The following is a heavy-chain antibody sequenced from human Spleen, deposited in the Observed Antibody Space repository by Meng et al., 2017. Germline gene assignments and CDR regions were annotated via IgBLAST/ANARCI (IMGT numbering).Heavy chain of an antibody. J-gene: IGHJ4*02. V-gene: IGHV3-9*01. Sequence: GGSLRLSCAASGFTFDNYAMHWVRQAPGKGLEWVSTISWNSATIAYGDSVKGRFTISRDNAKNSLYLQMNSLRAEDTAVYYCARDKGGWFFDYWGQGTLVTVSS. CDR1: GFTFDNYA. D-gene: IGHD6-19*01. CDR2: ISWNSATI. CDR3: ARDKGGWFFDY.